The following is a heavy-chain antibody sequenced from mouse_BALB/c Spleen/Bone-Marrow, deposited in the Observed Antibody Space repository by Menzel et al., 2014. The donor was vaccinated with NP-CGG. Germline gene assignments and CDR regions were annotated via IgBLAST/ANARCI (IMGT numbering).Heavy chain of an antibody. Sequence: QVQLKDSGPGLVQPSQSLSITCTVSGFSLTNYGEHWVRQSPGKGLEWLGAIWSGGSTDYNAAFISRLTISKDNSKSQVFFKMNSLQANDTAIYYCAKKPTIGTIGYWGQGTTLTVSS. CDR2: IWSGGST. D-gene: IGHD2-14*01. CDR1: GFSLTNYG. J-gene: IGHJ2*01. V-gene: IGHV2-2*02. CDR3: AKKPTIGTIGY.